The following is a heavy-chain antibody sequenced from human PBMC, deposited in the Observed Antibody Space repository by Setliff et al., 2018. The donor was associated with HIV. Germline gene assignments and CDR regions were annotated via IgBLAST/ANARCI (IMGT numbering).Heavy chain of an antibody. V-gene: IGHV1-24*01. CDR3: AASISSRHYYGSAL. J-gene: IGHJ2*01. CDR2: FNPEEGKT. D-gene: IGHD3-10*01. CDR1: GYTLSELS. Sequence: ASVKVSCKISGYTLSELSMHWVRQAPGKGLEWMVGFNPEEGKTIYAQKSQGRVTMTEDTSTDTAFMDLNNLRSEDTAVYYCAASISSRHYYGSALWGRGTLVTVSS.